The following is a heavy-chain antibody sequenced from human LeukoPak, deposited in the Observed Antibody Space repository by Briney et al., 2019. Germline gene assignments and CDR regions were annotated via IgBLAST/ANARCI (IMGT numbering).Heavy chain of an antibody. Sequence: SQTLSLTCTVSGGSISSGGYYWSWIRQHPGKGLEWIGYIYYSGSTYYNPSLKSRVTISVDRSKNQFSLKLSSVTAADTAVYYCARAAAMVRGVTTFDYWGQGTLVTVSS. J-gene: IGHJ4*02. CDR2: IYYSGST. V-gene: IGHV4-31*03. CDR1: GGSISSGGYY. CDR3: ARAAAMVRGVTTFDY. D-gene: IGHD3-10*01.